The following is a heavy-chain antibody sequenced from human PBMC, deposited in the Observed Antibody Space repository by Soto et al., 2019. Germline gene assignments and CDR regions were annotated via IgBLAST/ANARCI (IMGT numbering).Heavy chain of an antibody. J-gene: IGHJ4*02. D-gene: IGHD3-16*01. V-gene: IGHV4-59*01. CDR1: GGSISSNY. CDR2: IYYSGST. Sequence: SETMSLTCTVSGGSISSNYWSWIRQPPGKGLEWIGYIYYSGSTNYNPSLKSRVTISVDTSKNQFSLTLSSVTAADTAVYYCARGSDGGAPLYYFDYWGQGTLVTVSS. CDR3: ARGSDGGAPLYYFDY.